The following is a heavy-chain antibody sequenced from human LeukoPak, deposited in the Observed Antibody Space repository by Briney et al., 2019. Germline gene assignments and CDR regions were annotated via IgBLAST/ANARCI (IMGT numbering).Heavy chain of an antibody. CDR2: VSYDGSNK. J-gene: IGHJ4*02. CDR1: GFTFSSYA. V-gene: IGHV3-30*04. CDR3: ARDGGSYLDY. D-gene: IGHD1-26*01. Sequence: GGSLRLSCAASGFTFSSYAMHWVRQAPGKGLEWVAVVSYDGSNKYYADSVKGRFTISRDNSKNTLYLQMNSLRAEDTAVYYCARDGGSYLDYWGQGTLVTVSS.